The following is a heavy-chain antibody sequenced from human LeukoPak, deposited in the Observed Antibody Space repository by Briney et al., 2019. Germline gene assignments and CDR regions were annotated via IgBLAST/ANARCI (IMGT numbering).Heavy chain of an antibody. V-gene: IGHV1-46*01. CDR3: ARVHPDYYGSGSYGYFDY. Sequence: ASVKVSCKASGYTFTSYYMHWVRQAPGQGLEWMGIINPSGGSTSYAQKFQGRVTMTRDTSTSTVYMELSSLRSEDTAVYYCARVHPDYYGSGSYGYFDYWGQGTLVTVSS. D-gene: IGHD3-10*01. CDR1: GYTFTSYY. J-gene: IGHJ4*02. CDR2: INPSGGST.